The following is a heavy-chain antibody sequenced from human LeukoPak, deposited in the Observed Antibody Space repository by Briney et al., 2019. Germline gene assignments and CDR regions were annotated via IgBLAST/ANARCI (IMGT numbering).Heavy chain of an antibody. V-gene: IGHV4-30-2*01. CDR2: IYHSGST. CDR1: GGSISSGGYY. J-gene: IGHJ4*02. CDR3: AREVRGVIMYYFDY. Sequence: SQTLSLTCTVSGGSISSGGYYWSWIRQPPGKGLEWIGYIYHSGSTNYNPSLKSRVTISVDKSKNQFSLKLSSVTAADTAVYYCAREVRGVIMYYFDYWGQGTLVTVSS. D-gene: IGHD3-10*01.